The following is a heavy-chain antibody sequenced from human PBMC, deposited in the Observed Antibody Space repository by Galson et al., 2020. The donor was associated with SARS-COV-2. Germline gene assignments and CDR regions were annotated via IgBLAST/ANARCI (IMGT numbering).Heavy chain of an antibody. CDR1: GFTFSSYA. J-gene: IGHJ4*02. V-gene: IGHV3-30*04. D-gene: IGHD3-22*01. Sequence: GGSLRLSCAASGFTFSSYAMHWVRQAPGKGLEWVAVISYDGSNKYYADSVKGRFTISRDNSKNTLYLQMNSLRAEDTAVYYCARAEVVGDYFDYWGQGTLVTVSS. CDR2: ISYDGSNK. CDR3: ARAEVVGDYFDY.